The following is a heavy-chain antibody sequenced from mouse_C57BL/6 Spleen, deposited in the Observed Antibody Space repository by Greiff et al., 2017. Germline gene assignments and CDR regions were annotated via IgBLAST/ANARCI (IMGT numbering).Heavy chain of an antibody. J-gene: IGHJ4*01. V-gene: IGHV1-63*01. Sequence: QVQLQQSGAELVRPGTSVKMSCKASGYTFTNYWIHWVKQRPGHGLEWIGDIYPGGGYTNYNEKFKGKATLTADKSSSTAYMQFSSLTAEDSAIYYCARFGLYAMDYWGHGTSVTVSS. CDR2: IYPGGGYT. CDR3: ARFGLYAMDY. CDR1: GYTFTNYW.